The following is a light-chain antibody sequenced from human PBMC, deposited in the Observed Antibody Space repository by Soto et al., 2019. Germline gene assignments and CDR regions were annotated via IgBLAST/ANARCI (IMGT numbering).Light chain of an antibody. CDR2: GAS. J-gene: IGKJ5*01. CDR1: QSVSSSY. Sequence: EIVLTQSPGTLSLSPGERATLSCRASQSVSSSYLAWYQQKPGQAPRLLISGASSRATGVPDRFSGSRSGTDFTLTISRLEPEDFAVYYCQQYGSSITFGQGTRLEIK. V-gene: IGKV3-20*01. CDR3: QQYGSSIT.